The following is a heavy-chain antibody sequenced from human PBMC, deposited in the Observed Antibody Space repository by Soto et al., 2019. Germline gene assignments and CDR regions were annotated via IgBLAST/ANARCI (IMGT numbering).Heavy chain of an antibody. CDR3: ATWARQIHDYGGPLDY. J-gene: IGHJ4*02. Sequence: GASVKVSCKASGYTFNSNGISWVRQAPGQGLEWMGWISVHSDKTNYAQKVQGRVTMTKDRSTTTVYMELRSLRSDDTAVYYCATWARQIHDYGGPLDYWGQGTLVTVSS. V-gene: IGHV1-18*04. D-gene: IGHD4-17*01. CDR2: ISVHSDKT. CDR1: GYTFNSNG.